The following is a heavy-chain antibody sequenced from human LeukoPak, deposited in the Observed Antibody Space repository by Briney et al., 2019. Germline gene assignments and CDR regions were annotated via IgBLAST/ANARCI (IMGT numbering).Heavy chain of an antibody. Sequence: ASVKVSCKASGYTFTSFGFNWMRQAPGQGLEWMGWISAYNGNTNYAQKLQGRVTMTTDTSTSTAYMELRSLRSDDTAVYYCARDANDCSSTSCHPMYWFDPWGQGTLVTVSS. CDR3: ARDANDCSSTSCHPMYWFDP. CDR2: ISAYNGNT. J-gene: IGHJ5*02. CDR1: GYTFTSFG. D-gene: IGHD2-2*01. V-gene: IGHV1-18*01.